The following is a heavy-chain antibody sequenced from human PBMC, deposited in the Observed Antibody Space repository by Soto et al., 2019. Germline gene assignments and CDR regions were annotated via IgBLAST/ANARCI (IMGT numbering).Heavy chain of an antibody. CDR1: GGSISSYY. CDR2: IYYSGST. CDR3: ARQVVVPAASQGWFDP. Sequence: PSETLSLTCTVSGGSISSYYWSWIRQPPGKGLEWIGYIYYSGSTNYNPSLKSRVTISVDTSKDQFSLKLSSVTAADTAVYYCARQVVVPAASQGWFDPWGQGTLVTVSS. J-gene: IGHJ5*02. V-gene: IGHV4-59*08. D-gene: IGHD2-2*01.